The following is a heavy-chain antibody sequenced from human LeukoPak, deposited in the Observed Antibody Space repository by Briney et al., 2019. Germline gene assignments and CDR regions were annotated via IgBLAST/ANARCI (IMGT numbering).Heavy chain of an antibody. CDR3: ARSLAGVVAATIWLDP. J-gene: IGHJ5*02. V-gene: IGHV4-31*03. D-gene: IGHD2-15*01. Sequence: SETLSLTCTVSGGSISSGGYYWSWIRQHPGKGLEWIGYIYYSGSTYYNPSLKSRVTISVDTSKNQFSLELSSVTAADTAVYYCARSLAGVVAATIWLDPWGQGTLVTVSS. CDR2: IYYSGST. CDR1: GGSISSGGYY.